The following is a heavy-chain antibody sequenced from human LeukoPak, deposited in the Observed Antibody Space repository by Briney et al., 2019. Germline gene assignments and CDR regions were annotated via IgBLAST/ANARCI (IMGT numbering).Heavy chain of an antibody. Sequence: PSETLSLTCAVYGGSFSGYYWSWIRQPPGKGLEWIGEINHSGSTNYNPSLKRRVTITVDTSKNQFSLKLSSVTAAETAVYYCARVGRAARRYLVAGGAHHAFDIWGQGTMVTVSS. CDR3: ARVGRAARRYLVAGGAHHAFDI. J-gene: IGHJ3*02. V-gene: IGHV4-34*01. CDR1: GGSFSGYY. CDR2: INHSGST. D-gene: IGHD6-6*01.